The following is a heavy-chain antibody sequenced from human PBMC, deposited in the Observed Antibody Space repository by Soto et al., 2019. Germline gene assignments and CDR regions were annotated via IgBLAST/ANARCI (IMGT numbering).Heavy chain of an antibody. D-gene: IGHD3-22*01. CDR2: IKQDGGEK. Sequence: GGSLRLSCAASGFNFSTYCMSWVRQAPGKGLEWVANIKQDGGEKYYVDSVKGRFTISRDNAKNSLYLQMNSLRAEDTAVYYCARGPHYYDTSGNYAHFDYWGQGTLVTVSS. J-gene: IGHJ4*02. CDR1: GFNFSTYC. CDR3: ARGPHYYDTSGNYAHFDY. V-gene: IGHV3-7*04.